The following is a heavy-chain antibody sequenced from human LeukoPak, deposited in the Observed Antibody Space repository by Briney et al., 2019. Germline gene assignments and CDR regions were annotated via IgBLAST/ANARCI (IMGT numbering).Heavy chain of an antibody. CDR3: ARGIPGLREWFDP. V-gene: IGHV4-39*01. CDR1: GGSISSSSYD. D-gene: IGHD5-18*01. Sequence: SETLSLTCTVSGGSISSSSYDSGWIRQPPGKGLEWIGSIYYSGSTYYNPSLKSRVTISVDTSKNQFSLKLSSVTAADTAVYYCARGIPGLREWFDPWGQGTLVTVSS. J-gene: IGHJ5*02. CDR2: IYYSGST.